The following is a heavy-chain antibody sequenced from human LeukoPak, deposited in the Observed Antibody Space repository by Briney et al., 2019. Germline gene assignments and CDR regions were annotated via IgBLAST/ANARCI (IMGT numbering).Heavy chain of an antibody. D-gene: IGHD1-26*01. CDR3: ARDLKAVGAPPK. CDR1: GFTFSSYA. CDR2: ISYDGSNK. J-gene: IGHJ4*02. V-gene: IGHV3-30*04. Sequence: GGSLRLSCAASGFTFSSYAMHWVRQAPGKGLEWVAVISYDGSNKYYADSVKGRFTISRDNAKNTLYLQMNSLRAEDTAVYYCARDLKAVGAPPKWGQGTLVIVSS.